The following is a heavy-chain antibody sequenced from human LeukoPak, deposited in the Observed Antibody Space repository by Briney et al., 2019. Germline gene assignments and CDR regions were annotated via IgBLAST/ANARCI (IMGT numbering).Heavy chain of an antibody. Sequence: SETLSLTCAVYGGSFSGYYWSWIRQPPGKGLEWIGEINHSGSTNYNPSLKRRVTISVDTSKNQFSLKLSSVTAADTAVYYCARGPYYYGSGSPIDYWGQGTLVTVSS. D-gene: IGHD3-10*01. CDR2: INHSGST. CDR1: GGSFSGYY. CDR3: ARGPYYYGSGSPIDY. J-gene: IGHJ4*02. V-gene: IGHV4-34*01.